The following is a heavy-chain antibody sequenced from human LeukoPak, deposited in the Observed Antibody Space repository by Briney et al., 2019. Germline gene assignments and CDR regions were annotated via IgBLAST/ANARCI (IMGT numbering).Heavy chain of an antibody. Sequence: ASVKVSCKASGYTFTSYDINWVRQATGQGLEWMGWMNPNSGNTGYAQKFQGRVTMTRNTSISTAYMELSSLRSEDTAVYYCAREFSSPALYYYYYMDVWGKGTTVTVSS. CDR1: GYTFTSYD. V-gene: IGHV1-8*01. J-gene: IGHJ6*03. CDR3: AREFSSPALYYYYYMDV. CDR2: MNPNSGNT. D-gene: IGHD6-13*01.